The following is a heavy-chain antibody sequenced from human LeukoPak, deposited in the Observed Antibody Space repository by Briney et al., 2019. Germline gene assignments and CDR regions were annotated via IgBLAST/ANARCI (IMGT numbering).Heavy chain of an antibody. CDR1: GFTFSSYA. CDR2: ISYDGSNK. CDR3: AKSRGSSLPMSRYFDY. Sequence: PGGSLRLSCAASGFTFSSYAMHWVRQAPGKGLEWVAVISYDGSNKYYADSVKGRFSISRDNAKDSLYLQMNSLRAEDTAVYYCAKSRGSSLPMSRYFDYWGQGTLVTVSS. D-gene: IGHD3-10*01. V-gene: IGHV3-30*04. J-gene: IGHJ4*02.